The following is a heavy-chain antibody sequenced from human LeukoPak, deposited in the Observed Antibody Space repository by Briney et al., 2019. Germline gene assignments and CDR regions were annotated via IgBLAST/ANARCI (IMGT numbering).Heavy chain of an antibody. CDR1: GGSISSYY. Sequence: PSETLSLTCTVSGGSISSYYWSWIRQPPGKGLEWIGYIYYSGSTNYNPSLKSRVTISVDTSKNQFSLKLSSVTAADTAVYYCARHRSSSGWYGGWFDPWGQGTLVTVSS. D-gene: IGHD6-19*01. J-gene: IGHJ5*02. CDR2: IYYSGST. V-gene: IGHV4-59*08. CDR3: ARHRSSSGWYGGWFDP.